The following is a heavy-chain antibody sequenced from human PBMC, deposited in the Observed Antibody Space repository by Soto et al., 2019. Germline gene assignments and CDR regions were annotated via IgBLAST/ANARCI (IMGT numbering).Heavy chain of an antibody. Sequence: GGSLRLSCSASGFTFSSYDMHGVRQAPGKRLEWVSIIDTAGDTYYPGSVKGRFTISRENANNSLYLQMNSLRAGDTAIYYCVRMYSSGWYDFWGQGTLVTVSS. D-gene: IGHD6-19*01. J-gene: IGHJ5*01. CDR3: VRMYSSGWYDF. CDR1: GFTFSSYD. CDR2: IDTAGDT. V-gene: IGHV3-13*01.